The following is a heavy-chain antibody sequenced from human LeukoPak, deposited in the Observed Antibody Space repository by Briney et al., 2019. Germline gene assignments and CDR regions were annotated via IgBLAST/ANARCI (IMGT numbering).Heavy chain of an antibody. J-gene: IGHJ4*02. Sequence: ASVNETLKATGYTFIDCYRHWVRQAPGQGLEWMGWINPNSGDSNYAQKFQGRVTMTRGTSISTAYMELSRLRSDDTAVYYCAKEIVYWGQGTLVTVSS. CDR1: GYTFIDCY. CDR2: INPNSGDS. D-gene: IGHD3-16*02. CDR3: AKEIVY. V-gene: IGHV1-2*02.